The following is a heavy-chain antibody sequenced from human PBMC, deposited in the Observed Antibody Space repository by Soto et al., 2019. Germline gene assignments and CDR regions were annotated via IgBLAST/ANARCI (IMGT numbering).Heavy chain of an antibody. CDR3: TTRTTTVVTPTSDY. D-gene: IGHD4-17*01. CDR1: GFTFSNAW. V-gene: IGHV3-15*07. Sequence: VGSLRLSCAASGFTFSNAWMNWVRQAPGKGLEWVGRIKSKTDGGTTDYAAPVKGRFTISRDDSKNTLYLQMNSLKTEDTAVYYCTTRTTTVVTPTSDYWGQGTLVTVSS. CDR2: IKSKTDGGTT. J-gene: IGHJ4*02.